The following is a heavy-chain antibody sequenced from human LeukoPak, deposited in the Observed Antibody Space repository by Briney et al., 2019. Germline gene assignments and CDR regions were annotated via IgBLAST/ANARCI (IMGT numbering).Heavy chain of an antibody. D-gene: IGHD4-23*01. J-gene: IGHJ4*02. V-gene: IGHV3-30*02. CDR2: IWAAGNDD. CDR1: GFSFSLYG. CDR3: AKALYGGHDY. Sequence: GGSLRLSCGASGFSFSLYGMHWVRQAPGKGLEWVAFIWAAGNDDFYADSVKGRFTISRDNSKNTLSLQMNSLRAEDTAVYYCAKALYGGHDYWGQGTLVTVSS.